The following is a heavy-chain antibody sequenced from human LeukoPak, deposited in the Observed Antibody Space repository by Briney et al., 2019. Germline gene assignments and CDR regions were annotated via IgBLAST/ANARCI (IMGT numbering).Heavy chain of an antibody. CDR3: AKDGSGVAAANYYFDY. V-gene: IGHV3-23*01. D-gene: IGHD2-15*01. CDR1: GFTFSTYA. CDR2: ISGSGGST. Sequence: GGSLRLSCAASGFTFSTYAMSWVRQAPGKGLEWVTAISGSGGSTFYADSVKGRFTISRDNSKNTLYMQMNSLRAEDTAVYYCAKDGSGVAAANYYFDYWGQGTLVTVSS. J-gene: IGHJ4*02.